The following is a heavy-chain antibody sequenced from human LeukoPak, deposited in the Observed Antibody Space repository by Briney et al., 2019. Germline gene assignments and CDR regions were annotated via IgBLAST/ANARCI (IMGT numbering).Heavy chain of an antibody. D-gene: IGHD2-15*01. CDR2: IYPGDSDT. CDR3: VRRGFCSGDNCFSHAFDI. Sequence: GESLKISCKGSGYSFTNYWIGWVRQMPGQGLEWMGIIYPGDSDTRYSPPFQGQVTISVDRSINTAYLQWSSLKASDTAMYYCVRRGFCSGDNCFSHAFDIWGQGTMVTVSS. CDR1: GYSFTNYW. V-gene: IGHV5-51*01. J-gene: IGHJ3*02.